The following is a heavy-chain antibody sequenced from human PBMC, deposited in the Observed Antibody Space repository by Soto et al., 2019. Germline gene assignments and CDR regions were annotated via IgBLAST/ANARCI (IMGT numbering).Heavy chain of an antibody. J-gene: IGHJ4*02. CDR3: ARKIGTIFDY. D-gene: IGHD3-10*01. V-gene: IGHV1-8*01. Sequence: ASVKVSCKASGYTFTSYDINWVRQATGQGLEWMRWMNPNGGNTGYAQKFQGRVTMTRNTSISTAYMELSSLRSEDTAVYYCARKIGTIFDYWGQGTLVTVSS. CDR2: MNPNGGNT. CDR1: GYTFTSYD.